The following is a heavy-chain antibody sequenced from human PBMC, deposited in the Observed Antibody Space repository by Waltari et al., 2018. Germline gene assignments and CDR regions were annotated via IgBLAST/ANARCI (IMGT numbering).Heavy chain of an antibody. D-gene: IGHD6-19*01. CDR2: ISGSGGST. J-gene: IGHJ4*02. CDR3: ATEQWLVRGYFDY. V-gene: IGHV3-23*04. CDR1: GYTFTSYG. Sequence: VQLVQSGAEVKKPGASVKVSCKASGYTFTSYGISWVRQAPGKGLGWVSAISGSGGSTYYADSVKGRFTISRDNSKNTLYLQMNSLRAEDTAVYYCATEQWLVRGYFDYWGQGTLVTVSS.